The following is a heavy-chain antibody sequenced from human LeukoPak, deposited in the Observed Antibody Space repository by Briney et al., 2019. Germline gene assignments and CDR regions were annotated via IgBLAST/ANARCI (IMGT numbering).Heavy chain of an antibody. CDR3: ARGTYYYEF. Sequence: GGSLRLSCAASTFTFSRYWMSWVRQAPGKGLEWVAYMNQLGNEKNYLDSVKGRFTISRDNAKNSLYLQMTSLRAEDTAVYYCARGTYYYEFWGQGTLVTVSS. J-gene: IGHJ4*02. CDR2: MNQLGNEK. CDR1: TFTFSRYW. V-gene: IGHV3-7*04. D-gene: IGHD3-16*01.